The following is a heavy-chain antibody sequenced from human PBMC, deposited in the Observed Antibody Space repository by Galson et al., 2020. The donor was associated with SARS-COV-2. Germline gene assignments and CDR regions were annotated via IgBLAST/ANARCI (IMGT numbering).Heavy chain of an antibody. CDR2: IYHSGST. CDR1: GGSISSGGYS. J-gene: IGHJ3*02. Sequence: SETLSLTCAVSGGSISSGGYSWSWIRQPPGKGLEWIGYIYHSGSTYYNPSLKSRVTISVDRSKNQFSLKLSSVTAADTAVYYCARARYCTGGVCYTDAFDIWGQGTMVTVSS. V-gene: IGHV4-30-2*01. CDR3: ARARYCTGGVCYTDAFDI. D-gene: IGHD2-8*02.